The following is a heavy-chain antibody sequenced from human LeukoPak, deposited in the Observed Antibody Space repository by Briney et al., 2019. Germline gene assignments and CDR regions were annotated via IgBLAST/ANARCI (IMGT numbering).Heavy chain of an antibody. CDR1: GYTFTAYA. CDR2: ITPSDGA. Sequence: VASVKVSCKSSGYTFTAYAMHWVRQAPGQGLEWMGWITPSDGANYAQKFQGRVTMTRDTSMSAAYMDLNRLTSDDTAVYYCARASMRMTTAGLVDYWGQGTLVTVSS. V-gene: IGHV1-2*02. J-gene: IGHJ4*02. CDR3: ARASMRMTTAGLVDY. D-gene: IGHD6-13*01.